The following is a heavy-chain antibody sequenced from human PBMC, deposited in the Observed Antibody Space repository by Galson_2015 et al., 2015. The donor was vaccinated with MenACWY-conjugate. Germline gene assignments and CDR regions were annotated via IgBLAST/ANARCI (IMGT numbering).Heavy chain of an antibody. J-gene: IGHJ5*02. V-gene: IGHV1-3*01. CDR2: INAGNVNT. D-gene: IGHD3-10*01. CDR1: GYTFTSYA. CDR3: ARNPKVTMLRGAGWFDP. Sequence: SVKVSCKASGYTFTSYAMHWVRQAPGQRLEWMGWINAGNVNTKYSQKFQGRVTMTRYTSASTAYMELSSVTSEDTAVYYCARNPKVTMLRGAGWFDPWGQGTLVTVSS.